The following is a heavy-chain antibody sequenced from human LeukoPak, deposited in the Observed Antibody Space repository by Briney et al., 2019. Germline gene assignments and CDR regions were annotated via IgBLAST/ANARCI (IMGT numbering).Heavy chain of an antibody. Sequence: GGSLRLSCAASGFTFSDYYMSWIRQAPGEGLEWVSYISSSGSTIYYADSVKGRFTISRDNAKNSLYLQMNSLRAEDTAVYYCARDRKDGYNSYWYFDLWGRGTLVTVSS. V-gene: IGHV3-11*01. D-gene: IGHD5-24*01. CDR1: GFTFSDYY. CDR3: ARDRKDGYNSYWYFDL. J-gene: IGHJ2*01. CDR2: ISSSGSTI.